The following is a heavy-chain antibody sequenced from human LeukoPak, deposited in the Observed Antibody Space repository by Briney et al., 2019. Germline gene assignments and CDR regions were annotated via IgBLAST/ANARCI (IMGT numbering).Heavy chain of an antibody. J-gene: IGHJ4*02. D-gene: IGHD6-13*01. CDR3: ARVSPRIAAAGTPSFTDY. CDR2: INHSGST. CDR1: GGSFSGYY. V-gene: IGHV4-34*01. Sequence: SETLSLTCAVYGGSFSGYYWSWIRQPPGKGLEWIGEINHSGSTNCNPSLKSRVTISVDTSKNQFSLKLSSVTAADTAVYYCARVSPRIAAAGTPSFTDYWGQGTLVTVAS.